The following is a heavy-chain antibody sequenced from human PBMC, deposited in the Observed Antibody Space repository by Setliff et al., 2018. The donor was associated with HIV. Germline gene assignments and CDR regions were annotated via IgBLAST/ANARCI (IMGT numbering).Heavy chain of an antibody. CDR1: GFTFSNYW. V-gene: IGHV3-7*01. J-gene: IGHJ3*02. CDR2: IKQDGSEK. Sequence: GESLKISCAASGFTFSNYWMSWVRQAPGKGLEWVANIKQDGSEKYYVDSVKGRFTISRDNAKNSLYLQMNSLRAEDTAVYYCARPGYSYDRDAFDIWGQGTMVTVSS. D-gene: IGHD5-18*01. CDR3: ARPGYSYDRDAFDI.